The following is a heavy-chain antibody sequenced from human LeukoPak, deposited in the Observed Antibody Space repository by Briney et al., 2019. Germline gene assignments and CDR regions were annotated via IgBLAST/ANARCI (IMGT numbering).Heavy chain of an antibody. Sequence: GGSLTLSCAASGFTFSGYSWNWFRQPPGKGLEWVSSISSSSSYIYYADSVKGRFTISRDNAKNSLYLQMNSLRAEDTAVYYCARDYSSGWNYYYYMDVWGKGTTVTVSS. CDR1: GFTFSGYS. CDR3: ARDYSSGWNYYYYMDV. V-gene: IGHV3-21*01. D-gene: IGHD6-19*01. J-gene: IGHJ6*03. CDR2: ISSSSSYI.